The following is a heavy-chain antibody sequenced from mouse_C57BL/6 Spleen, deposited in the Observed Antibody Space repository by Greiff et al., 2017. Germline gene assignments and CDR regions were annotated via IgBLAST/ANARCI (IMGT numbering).Heavy chain of an antibody. V-gene: IGHV1-64*01. CDR1: GYTFTSYW. J-gene: IGHJ1*03. CDR2: IHPNSGST. D-gene: IGHD2-3*01. Sequence: QVQLQQPGAELVKPGASVKLSCKASGYTFTSYWMHWVKQRPGQGLEWIGMIHPNSGSTNYNEKFKSKATLTVDKSSSTAYMQLSSLTSEDSAVYYGARDGYYVGPGYFDVWGTGTTVTVSS. CDR3: ARDGYYVGPGYFDV.